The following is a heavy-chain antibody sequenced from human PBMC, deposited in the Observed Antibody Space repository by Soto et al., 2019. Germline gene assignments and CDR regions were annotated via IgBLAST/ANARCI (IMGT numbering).Heavy chain of an antibody. Sequence: QVQLVQSRAEVKNPGASVKVSCKASGYSFTRYGIAWARQAPGQGLEWMGWINTYNGNTNYAQNLQGRVTLTTDTSTSTAYTEPTSLRSNDTAIYYCAMVDVYVTPSPQDVWGQGTTVIVSS. CDR3: AMVDVYVTPSPQDV. V-gene: IGHV1-18*01. D-gene: IGHD3-16*01. J-gene: IGHJ6*02. CDR1: GYSFTRYG. CDR2: INTYNGNT.